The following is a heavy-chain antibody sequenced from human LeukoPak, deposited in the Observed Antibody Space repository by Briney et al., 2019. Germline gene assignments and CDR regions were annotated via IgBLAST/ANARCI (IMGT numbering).Heavy chain of an antibody. J-gene: IGHJ4*02. D-gene: IGHD3-22*01. CDR1: GFSLNNAW. V-gene: IGHV3-15*01. CDR2: IKSKTDGGTI. Sequence: GGSLRLSCAASGFSLNNAWMSWVRQAPGKGLEWVGRIKSKTDGGTIDYAAPVKGRSTISRDDSKNMVYLLMNSLKTEDTAVYYCTTSYYDSSGFRAWGQGALVTVSS. CDR3: TTSYYDSSGFRA.